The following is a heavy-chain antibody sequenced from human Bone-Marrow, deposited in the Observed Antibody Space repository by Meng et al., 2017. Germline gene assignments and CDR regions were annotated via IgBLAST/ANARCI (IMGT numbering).Heavy chain of an antibody. J-gene: IGHJ4*02. Sequence: GESLKISCAASGFTFSSYWMSWVRQAPGKGLEWVSVFHRDGSIYHADSVKGRFTMSRDNSKNTVSLQMNSLRPEDTAVYYCATATYLSGWTAERDYWGQGTQVTVSS. CDR1: GFTFSSYW. D-gene: IGHD6-19*01. V-gene: IGHV3-53*05. CDR2: FHRDGSI. CDR3: ATATYLSGWTAERDY.